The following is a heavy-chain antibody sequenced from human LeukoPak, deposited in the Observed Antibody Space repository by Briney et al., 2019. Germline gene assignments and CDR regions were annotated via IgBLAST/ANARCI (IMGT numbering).Heavy chain of an antibody. J-gene: IGHJ4*02. CDR1: DSSISSSSHY. D-gene: IGHD1-14*01. CDR3: ARTLPGDYADS. Sequence: EPQTFTCSVCDSSISSSSHYGGWIRKPPGTGLECIWTIYSNSSTYYNPSLKSRVTISVDTSKNQFSLNRTSLTAADTAVYYCARTLPGDYADSWGQGTLVTASS. V-gene: IGHV4-39*01. CDR2: IYSNSST.